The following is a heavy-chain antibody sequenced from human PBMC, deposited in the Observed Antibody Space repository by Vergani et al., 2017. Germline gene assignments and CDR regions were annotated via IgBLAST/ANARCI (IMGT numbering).Heavy chain of an antibody. D-gene: IGHD3-22*01. CDR3: ARTNLHTMIGTSFDY. Sequence: QVQLQESGPGLVKPSETLSLTCTVSGGSISSGGYYWSWIRQHPGKGLEWIGYIYYSGSTYYNPSLKSRVTISVDTSKNQFSLKLSSVTAADTAVYYCARTNLHTMIGTSFDYWGQGTLVTVSS. V-gene: IGHV4-31*03. J-gene: IGHJ4*02. CDR1: GGSISSGGYY. CDR2: IYYSGST.